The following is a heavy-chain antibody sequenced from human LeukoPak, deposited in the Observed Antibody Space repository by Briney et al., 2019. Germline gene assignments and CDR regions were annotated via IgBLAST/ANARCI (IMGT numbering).Heavy chain of an antibody. CDR2: IIPILGIA. J-gene: IGHJ5*02. Sequence: GASVKVSCKASGGTFSSYTISWVRQAPGQGLEWMGRIIPILGIANYEQKFQGRVTVTADKSTSTAYMELSSLRSEDTAVYYCARGRRLDTAAGKNNWFDPWGQGTLVTVSS. CDR1: GGTFSSYT. V-gene: IGHV1-69*02. D-gene: IGHD5-18*01. CDR3: ARGRRLDTAAGKNNWFDP.